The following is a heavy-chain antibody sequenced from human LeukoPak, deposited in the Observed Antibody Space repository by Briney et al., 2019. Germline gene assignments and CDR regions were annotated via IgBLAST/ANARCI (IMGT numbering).Heavy chain of an antibody. CDR3: ASQHRDY. V-gene: IGHV3-21*01. CDR2: ISSSSSYI. D-gene: IGHD3-10*01. Sequence: GGSLRLSCAASGFTLSNFNMNWVRQAPGKGLEWVSSISSSSSYIYYADSVKGRFTISRDNAKNSLYLQMNSLRAEDTAVYYCASQHRDYWGQGTLVTVSS. CDR1: GFTLSNFN. J-gene: IGHJ4*02.